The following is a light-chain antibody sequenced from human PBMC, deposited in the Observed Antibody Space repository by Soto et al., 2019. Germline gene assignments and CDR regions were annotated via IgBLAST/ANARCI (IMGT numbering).Light chain of an antibody. CDR1: SSNIGSNY. Sequence: QPVLTQPPSASGTPGQRVTISCSGSSSNIGSNYVYWYQQLPGTAPKLLIYRNNQRPSGVPDRFSGSKSGTSAFLAISGLRSEDEADYYCAAWDDSLSGSYVFGTGTKLTVL. V-gene: IGLV1-47*01. CDR2: RNN. CDR3: AAWDDSLSGSYV. J-gene: IGLJ1*01.